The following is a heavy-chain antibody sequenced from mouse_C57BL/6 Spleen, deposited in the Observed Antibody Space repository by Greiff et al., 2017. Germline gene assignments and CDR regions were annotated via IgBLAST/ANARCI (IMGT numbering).Heavy chain of an antibody. CDR2: SRNKANDYTK. V-gene: IGHV7-1*01. J-gene: IGHJ2*01. CDR1: GFTFSDFY. D-gene: IGHD1-2*01. CDR3: ARDAGLRPFDY. Sequence: EVMLVESGGGLVQSGRSLRLSCATSGFTFSDFYMEWVRQAPGKGLEWIAASRNKANDYTKEYSASVKGRFIVSRDTSQSILYLQMNALRAEDTAIYYCARDAGLRPFDYWGQGTTLTVSS.